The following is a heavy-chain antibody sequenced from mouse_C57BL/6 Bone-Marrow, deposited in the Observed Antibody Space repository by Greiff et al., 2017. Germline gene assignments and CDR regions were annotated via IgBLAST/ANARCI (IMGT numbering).Heavy chain of an antibody. Sequence: VQLQQPGPELVKPGASVKIPCKASGYTFTDYNMDWVKQSPGKSLEWIGEINPYNGGTIYNQKFKGKATLTVDKSSSTAYMERRSLTSEDTAVYYGAGGDYYGSGFADWGQGTLVTVSA. D-gene: IGHD1-1*01. CDR1: GYTFTDYN. J-gene: IGHJ3*01. V-gene: IGHV1-18*01. CDR3: AGGDYYGSGFAD. CDR2: INPYNGGT.